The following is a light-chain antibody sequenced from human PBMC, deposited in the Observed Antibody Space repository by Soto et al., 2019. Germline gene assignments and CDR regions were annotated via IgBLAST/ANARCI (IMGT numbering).Light chain of an antibody. CDR3: QQYGSSPPRYT. CDR1: QSVSSSY. J-gene: IGKJ2*01. CDR2: GAS. Sequence: EIVLTQSPGTLSLSPGERATLSCRASQSVSSSYLAWYQQKPGQAPRILIYGASSMATGIPDRFSGSGSGTDFTLTISRLEPEDFAVYYCQQYGSSPPRYTFGQGTKLEIK. V-gene: IGKV3-20*01.